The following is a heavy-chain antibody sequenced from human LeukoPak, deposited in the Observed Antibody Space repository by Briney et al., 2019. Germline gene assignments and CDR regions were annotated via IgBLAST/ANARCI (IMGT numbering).Heavy chain of an antibody. V-gene: IGHV4-39*01. D-gene: IGHD3-10*01. Sequence: PSETLSLTCTVSGGSISSSSYYWGWIRQPPGKGLEWYGSIYYSGSTYYNPSLKSRVTISVDTSKNQFSLKLSSVTAADTAVYYCARVNQLLWFGELLEDGFDYWGQGTLVTVSS. J-gene: IGHJ4*02. CDR3: ARVNQLLWFGELLEDGFDY. CDR2: IYYSGST. CDR1: GGSISSSSYY.